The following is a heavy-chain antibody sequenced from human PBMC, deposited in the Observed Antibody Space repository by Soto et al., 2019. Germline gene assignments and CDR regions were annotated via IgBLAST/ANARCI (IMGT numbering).Heavy chain of an antibody. CDR3: ARQGFGALHGLVDV. CDR2: VHDSWGS. Sequence: QVPLQESGPGLVKPSETLSLSCTVSGGSISNYYWSWFRQTPGKGLEWIGYVHDSWGSNYNPSLKSRVAISLDTSKSQFSLKLTSVPATDTAVYYCARQGFGALHGLVDVWCQGTTVTVSS. J-gene: IGHJ6*02. D-gene: IGHD3-10*01. CDR1: GGSISNYY. V-gene: IGHV4-59*08.